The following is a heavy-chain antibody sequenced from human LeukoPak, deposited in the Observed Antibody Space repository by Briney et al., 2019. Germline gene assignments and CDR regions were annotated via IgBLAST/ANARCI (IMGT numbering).Heavy chain of an antibody. CDR3: ARPKSLGATGNYFDY. J-gene: IGHJ4*02. V-gene: IGHV1-69*05. D-gene: IGHD1-26*01. CDR1: GGTFSSYA. CDR2: IIPIFGTA. Sequence: ASVKVSCTASGGTFSSYAISWVRQAPGQGLEWMGRIIPIFGTANYAQKFQGRVTITTDESTSSAYMELSSLRSEDTAVYYCARPKSLGATGNYFDYWGQGTLVTVSS.